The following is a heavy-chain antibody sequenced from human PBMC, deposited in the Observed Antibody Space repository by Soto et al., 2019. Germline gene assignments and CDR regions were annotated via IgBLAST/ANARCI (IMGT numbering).Heavy chain of an antibody. D-gene: IGHD2-2*01. J-gene: IGHJ6*02. CDR3: ASVYVVVTAAMDYGMDV. Sequence: QVQLVQSGAEVKKPGSSVKVSCKASVGTFSSYTISWVRQAPGQGLEWMVRIIPILGIANYAQKFQGRVTITADKATSTAYMEMSSLRSEDPAVYYCASVYVVVTAAMDYGMDVWGQGTTVTVSS. CDR1: VGTFSSYT. CDR2: IIPILGIA. V-gene: IGHV1-69*02.